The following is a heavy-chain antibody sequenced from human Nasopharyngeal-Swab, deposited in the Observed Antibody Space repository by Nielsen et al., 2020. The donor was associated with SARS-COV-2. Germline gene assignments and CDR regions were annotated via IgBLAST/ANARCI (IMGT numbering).Heavy chain of an antibody. CDR3: AKGSFGPHDAFDI. D-gene: IGHD3-9*01. J-gene: IGHJ3*02. CDR2: ISGSGGST. CDR1: GFPFSSYA. V-gene: IGHV3-23*01. Sequence: GESLKISCASSGFPFSSYAMILVRQPPGKGLEWVSAISGSGGSTYYADSVKGRFTISRDNSKNTLYLQMNSLRAEDTAVYYCAKGSFGPHDAFDIWGQGTMVTVSS.